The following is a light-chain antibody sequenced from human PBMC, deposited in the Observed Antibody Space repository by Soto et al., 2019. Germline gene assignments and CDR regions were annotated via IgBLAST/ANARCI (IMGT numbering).Light chain of an antibody. Sequence: QSALTQPASVSGSPGQSLTISCTGTRNDVGSYNSVSWYQQHPGKAPKLMIYEVTNRPSGVSNRFSASKSGNTASLTISGLQAEDEAGYYCSSYTTSRTYVFGTGTKVTVL. CDR1: RNDVGSYNS. CDR3: SSYTTSRTYV. V-gene: IGLV2-14*01. J-gene: IGLJ1*01. CDR2: EVT.